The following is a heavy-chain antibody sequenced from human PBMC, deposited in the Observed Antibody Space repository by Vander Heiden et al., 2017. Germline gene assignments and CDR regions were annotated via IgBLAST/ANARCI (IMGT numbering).Heavy chain of an antibody. V-gene: IGHV3-21*01. Sequence: EVQLVESGGGLVKPGGPLRPSCAASEFTFSSYSMNWVRQAPGKGLEWVSSISSSSSYIYYADSVKGRFTISRDNAKNSLYLQMNSLRAEDTAVYYCARVRISTSPFDYWGQGTLVTVSS. CDR1: EFTFSSYS. D-gene: IGHD2-2*01. CDR3: ARVRISTSPFDY. J-gene: IGHJ4*02. CDR2: ISSSSSYI.